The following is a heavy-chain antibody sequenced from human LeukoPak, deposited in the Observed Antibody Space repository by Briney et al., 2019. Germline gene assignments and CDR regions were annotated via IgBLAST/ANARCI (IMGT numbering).Heavy chain of an antibody. J-gene: IGHJ4*02. D-gene: IGHD3-22*01. CDR2: ISSSSSTI. Sequence: GGSLRLSCAASGFTFSSYSMNWVRQAPGKGLEWVSYISSSSSTIYYADSVKGRFTISRDNSKNTLYLQMNNLRAEDTAVYYCAKTSSDGSSGYYLRWYFDYWGQGTLVTVSS. V-gene: IGHV3-48*01. CDR3: AKTSSDGSSGYYLRWYFDY. CDR1: GFTFSSYS.